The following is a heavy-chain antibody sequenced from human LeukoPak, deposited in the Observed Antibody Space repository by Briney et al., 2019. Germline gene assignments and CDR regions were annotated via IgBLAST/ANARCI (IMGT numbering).Heavy chain of an antibody. J-gene: IGHJ6*03. D-gene: IGHD6-13*01. V-gene: IGHV1-8*02. CDR2: MNPNSGNT. CDR1: GYTFTSYY. CDR3: ARAASWSPIGDTYYYMDV. Sequence: ASVKVSCKASGYTFTSYYMHWVRQAPGQGLEWMGWMNPNSGNTGYAQRFQGRVTMTRNTSIKTAYMELSSLRSEDTAVYYCARAASWSPIGDTYYYMDVWGKGTTVTISS.